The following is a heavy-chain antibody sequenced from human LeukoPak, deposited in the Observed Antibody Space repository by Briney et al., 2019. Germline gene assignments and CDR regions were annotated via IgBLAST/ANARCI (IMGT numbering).Heavy chain of an antibody. CDR2: IYTSGST. J-gene: IGHJ3*02. D-gene: IGHD1/OR15-1a*01. Sequence: PSETLSLTCTVSGGSISSYYWSWIRQPAGKGLEWIGRIYTSGSTNYNPSLKSRVNISVDTSKNQFSLKLSSVTAADTAVYYCAKFSRGNWNKAVDAFDIWGQGTMVTVSS. V-gene: IGHV4-4*07. CDR3: AKFSRGNWNKAVDAFDI. CDR1: GGSISSYY.